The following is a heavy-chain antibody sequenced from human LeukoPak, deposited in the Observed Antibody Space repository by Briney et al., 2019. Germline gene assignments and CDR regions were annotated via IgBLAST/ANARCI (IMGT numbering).Heavy chain of an antibody. Sequence: PGGSLRLSCAASGFTFSTYGMHWVRQAPGEGLEWVAVIWYDGSNKYYADSVKGRFTISRDNSKNTLYLQMNSLRAEDTAVYYCARAVGPFDYWGQGTLVTVSS. D-gene: IGHD2-15*01. CDR3: ARAVGPFDY. V-gene: IGHV3-33*01. CDR2: IWYDGSNK. CDR1: GFTFSTYG. J-gene: IGHJ4*02.